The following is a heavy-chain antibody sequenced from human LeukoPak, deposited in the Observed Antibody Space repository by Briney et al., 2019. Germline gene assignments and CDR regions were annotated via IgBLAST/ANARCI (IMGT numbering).Heavy chain of an antibody. CDR2: INPNSSGT. D-gene: IGHD1-7*01. V-gene: IGHV1-2*06. CDR1: GYTFTGYY. J-gene: IGHJ4*02. Sequence: ASVKVSCKASGYTFTGYYMHWVRQAPGQGLELVGRINPNSSGTTYAQRFQGRVTMTRDTSISTAYMELSRLRSDDTAVYYCARDITGTTPNWGQGTLVTVSS. CDR3: ARDITGTTPN.